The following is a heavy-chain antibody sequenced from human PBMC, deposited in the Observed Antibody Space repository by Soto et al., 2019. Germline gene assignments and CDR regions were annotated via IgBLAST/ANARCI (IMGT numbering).Heavy chain of an antibody. Sequence: SETLSLTCSVSSGSISSNSYFWAWIRQPPGKGLEWIGAVFYSGDTYYSESLKSRVTMSVDTSKNQFSLKLNSVTAAVTAVYYCARQGRNTKIVLLRHYATDFWGQGTAVTVSS. CDR3: ARQGRNTKIVLLRHYATDF. V-gene: IGHV4-39*01. J-gene: IGHJ6*02. D-gene: IGHD3-22*01. CDR1: SGSISSNSYF. CDR2: VFYSGDT.